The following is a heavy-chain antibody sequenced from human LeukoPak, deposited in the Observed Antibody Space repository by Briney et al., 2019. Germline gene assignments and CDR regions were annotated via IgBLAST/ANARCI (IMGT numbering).Heavy chain of an antibody. J-gene: IGHJ5*02. Sequence: SVKVSCKASGGTFSSYATSWVRQAPGQGLEWMGGIIPIFGTANYAQKFQGRVTITADESTSTAYVELSSLRSEDTAVYYCARASPAEGILYPFDPWGQGTLVTVSS. CDR1: GGTFSSYA. D-gene: IGHD2-8*01. V-gene: IGHV1-69*01. CDR2: IIPIFGTA. CDR3: ARASPAEGILYPFDP.